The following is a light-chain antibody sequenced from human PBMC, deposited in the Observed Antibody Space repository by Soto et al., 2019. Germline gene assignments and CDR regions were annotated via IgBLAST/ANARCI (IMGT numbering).Light chain of an antibody. CDR3: QQYHRYRT. CDR1: QSVENW. V-gene: IGKV1-5*03. J-gene: IGKJ1*01. CDR2: KAS. Sequence: DIQMTQSPSTLSASIGDRITITCRASQSVENWLAWYQQKPGKAPNLLIYKASSLKSGVPSRFSGSGSGTGFTLTISNLQPDDFATYYCQQYHRYRTFGQGTKVEI.